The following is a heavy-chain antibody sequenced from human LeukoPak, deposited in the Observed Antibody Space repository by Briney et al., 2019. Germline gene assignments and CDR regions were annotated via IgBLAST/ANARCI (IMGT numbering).Heavy chain of an antibody. J-gene: IGHJ4*02. V-gene: IGHV1-24*01. CDR2: FDPEDGET. D-gene: IGHD1-14*01. CDR1: GYTLTELS. CDR3: ARANQNYFDY. Sequence: ASVKVSCKVSGYTLTELSMHRVRQAPGKGLEWMGGFDPEDGETIYAQKFQGRVTMTEDTSTDTAYMELSRLRSDDTAIYYCARANQNYFDYWGQGTLVTVSS.